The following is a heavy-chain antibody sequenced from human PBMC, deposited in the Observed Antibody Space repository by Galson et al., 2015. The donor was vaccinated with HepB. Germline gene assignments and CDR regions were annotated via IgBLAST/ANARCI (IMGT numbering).Heavy chain of an antibody. CDR1: GFTFSSYG. Sequence: SLRLSCAASGFTFSSYGMHWVRQAPGKGLEWVAVIWYDGSNKYYADSVKGRFTISRDNSKNTLYLQMNSLRAEDTAVYYCARDPGGGYGGRVADYWGQGTLVTVSS. CDR3: ARDPGGGYGGRVADY. D-gene: IGHD5-12*01. V-gene: IGHV3-33*01. CDR2: IWYDGSNK. J-gene: IGHJ4*02.